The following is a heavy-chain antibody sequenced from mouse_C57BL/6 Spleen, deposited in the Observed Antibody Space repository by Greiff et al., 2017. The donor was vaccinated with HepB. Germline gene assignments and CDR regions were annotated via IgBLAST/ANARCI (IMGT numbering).Heavy chain of an antibody. D-gene: IGHD1-1*01. V-gene: IGHV7-1*01. Sequence: EVKLVESGGGLVQSGRSLRLSCATSGFTFSDFYMEWVRQAPGQGLEWIAASRNNANDDKTEYSASVKGRFIVSRDTSKSILYLQMNALRAEDTASDYCARDAWSYYFGSSYGSMDYWGQGTSVTVSS. J-gene: IGHJ4*01. CDR2: SRNNANDDKT. CDR1: GFTFSDFY. CDR3: ARDAWSYYFGSSYGSMDY.